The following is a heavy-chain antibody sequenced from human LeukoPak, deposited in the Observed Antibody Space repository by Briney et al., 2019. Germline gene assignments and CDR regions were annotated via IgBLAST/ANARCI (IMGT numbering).Heavy chain of an antibody. D-gene: IGHD3-3*01. V-gene: IGHV3-15*01. CDR3: TAHSTEWSFDY. J-gene: IGHJ4*02. CDR1: GCAFSNAW. Sequence: PGGSLRLSCAASGCAFSNAWMSWVRQAPGKGLEWVGRIKSETDGGTTDYAAPVKGRFTISRDDSKNTPYLQMNSLKTEDTAVYYCTAHSTEWSFDYWGQGTLVTVSS. CDR2: IKSETDGGTT.